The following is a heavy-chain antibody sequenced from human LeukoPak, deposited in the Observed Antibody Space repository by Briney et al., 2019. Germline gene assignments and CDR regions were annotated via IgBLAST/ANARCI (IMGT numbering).Heavy chain of an antibody. CDR2: ISAYNGNT. CDR3: ARSIGYCSGGSCLLDWFDP. J-gene: IGHJ5*02. V-gene: IGHV1-18*01. Sequence: ASVKVSCKASGYTFTSYGISWVRQAPGQGLEWMGWISAYNGNTNYAQKLQGRVTMTTDTSTSTAYMELRSLRSDDTAVYYCARSIGYCSGGSCLLDWFDPWGQGTLVTVSS. D-gene: IGHD2-15*01. CDR1: GYTFTSYG.